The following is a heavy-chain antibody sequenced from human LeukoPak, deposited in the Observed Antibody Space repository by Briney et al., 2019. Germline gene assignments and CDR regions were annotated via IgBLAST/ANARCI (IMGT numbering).Heavy chain of an antibody. CDR1: GSISSYY. Sequence: SETLSLTCTVSGSISSYYWGWIRQSPGKGLEWIGHSYFTGSPNYNPSLKSRATISVDTPKNQFSLELNSVTAADTAVYYCAGVRSTVGWRSFDYWGQGILVTVSS. CDR2: SYFTGSP. CDR3: AGVRSTVGWRSFDY. D-gene: IGHD4-23*01. J-gene: IGHJ4*02. V-gene: IGHV4-59*08.